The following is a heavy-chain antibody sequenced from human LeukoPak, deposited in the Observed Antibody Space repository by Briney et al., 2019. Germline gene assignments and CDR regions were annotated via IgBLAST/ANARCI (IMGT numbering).Heavy chain of an antibody. CDR2: ITSSSNTI. Sequence: GGSLRLSCVVSGFTFSRYNMNWVRQAPGKGLEWVSYITSSSNTIHYADSVKGRFSVSRDNAKNSLYLQMNSLRAEDTAVYYCARAPVVPAARVPPAFDIWGQGTMVTVSS. J-gene: IGHJ3*02. V-gene: IGHV3-48*04. D-gene: IGHD2-2*01. CDR3: ARAPVVPAARVPPAFDI. CDR1: GFTFSRYN.